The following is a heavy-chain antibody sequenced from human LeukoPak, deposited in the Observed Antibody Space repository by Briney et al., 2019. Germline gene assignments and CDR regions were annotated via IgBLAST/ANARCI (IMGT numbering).Heavy chain of an antibody. CDR1: GGSFSDYY. J-gene: IGHJ4*02. CDR2: INHSGTT. V-gene: IGHV4-34*01. CDR3: ARVASTVTKSDY. D-gene: IGHD4-17*01. Sequence: PSETLSLTCAVYGGSFSDYYWSWIRQSPGKGLEWIGEINHSGTTNYNPSLKNRVTISVDTSKSHLSLKMSSVTAADTAVYYCARVASTVTKSDYWGQGTPVTVSS.